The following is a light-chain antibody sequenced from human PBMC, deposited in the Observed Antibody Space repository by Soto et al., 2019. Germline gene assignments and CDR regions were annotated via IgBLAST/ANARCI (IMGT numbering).Light chain of an antibody. J-gene: IGKJ2*01. Sequence: EIVLTQSPGTLSLSPGERATLSCRASQSVSSSYLAWYQQKPGQAPRLLIYGASSRATGIPDRFSGSGSGTDFTLTLSRLEPEAFAVYYCQQYGSSPPMYTFGQGTKLEIK. CDR3: QQYGSSPPMYT. V-gene: IGKV3-20*01. CDR2: GAS. CDR1: QSVSSSY.